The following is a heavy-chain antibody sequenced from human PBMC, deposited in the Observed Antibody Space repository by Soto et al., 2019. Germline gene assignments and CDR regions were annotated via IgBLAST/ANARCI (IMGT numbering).Heavy chain of an antibody. V-gene: IGHV4-31*03. CDR3: ATRSVAGTYEFDY. Sequence: QVQLQESGPGLVKPSQTLSLTCTVSGGSISSGGYYWSWIRQHPGKGLEWIGYIYYSGSTYYNPSLTSRVTISVDTSKNQFSLKLSSVTAADTAVYYCATRSVAGTYEFDYWGQGTLVTVSS. CDR2: IYYSGST. D-gene: IGHD6-19*01. CDR1: GGSISSGGYY. J-gene: IGHJ4*02.